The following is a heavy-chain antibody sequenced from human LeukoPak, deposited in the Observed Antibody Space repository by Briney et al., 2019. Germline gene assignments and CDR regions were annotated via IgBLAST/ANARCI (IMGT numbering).Heavy chain of an antibody. CDR2: IYYSGST. D-gene: IGHD5-18*01. CDR3: ARHGSWYGYGYSSAFDY. CDR1: GGSISSYY. J-gene: IGHJ4*02. V-gene: IGHV4-59*08. Sequence: SETLSLTCTVSGGSISSYYWSWIRQPPGKGLEWIGYIYYSGSTNYNSSLKSRVTISVDTSKNQFSLKLSSVTAADTAVYYCARHGSWYGYGYSSAFDYWGQGTLVTVSS.